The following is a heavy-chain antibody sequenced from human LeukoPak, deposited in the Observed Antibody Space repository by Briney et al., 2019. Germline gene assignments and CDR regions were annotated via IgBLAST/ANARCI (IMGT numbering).Heavy chain of an antibody. J-gene: IGHJ4*02. CDR2: INQDGSEK. CDR3: ARDLSQFCSGTYDY. CDR1: GFTFSDYC. Sequence: GGSLRLSCTASGFTFSDYCMTWVCQAPGKGLESVANINQDGSEKSSVDSVKGRFTISRDNAKKSLYLQMNSLRAEDAAVYYCARDLSQFCSGTYDYWGQGTLVTVSS. D-gene: IGHD3-10*02. V-gene: IGHV3-7*04.